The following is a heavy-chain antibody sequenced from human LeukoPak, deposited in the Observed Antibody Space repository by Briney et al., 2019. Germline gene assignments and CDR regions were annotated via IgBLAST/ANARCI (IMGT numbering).Heavy chain of an antibody. CDR3: ARGPYYYDSSGYPGNDY. V-gene: IGHV4-34*01. Sequence: SETLSLTCAVYGGSFSGYYWSWIRQPPGKGLEWIGEINHSGSTNYNPSLKSRVTISVDTSKNQFSLKLSSVTAADTAVYYCARGPYYYDSSGYPGNDYWGQGTLVTVSS. J-gene: IGHJ4*02. CDR2: INHSGST. CDR1: GGSFSGYY. D-gene: IGHD3-22*01.